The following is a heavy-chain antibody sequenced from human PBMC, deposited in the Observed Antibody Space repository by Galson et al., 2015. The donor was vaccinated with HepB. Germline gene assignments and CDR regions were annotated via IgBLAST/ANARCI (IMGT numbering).Heavy chain of an antibody. CDR2: ISSSGSTI. CDR1: GFTFSSYE. V-gene: IGHV3-48*03. CDR3: ARGSPSSSWRYDYYYGMDV. D-gene: IGHD6-13*01. Sequence: SLRLSCAASGFTFSSYEMNWVRQAPGKGLEWVSYISSSGSTIYYADSVKGRFTISRDNAKNSLYLQMNSLRAEDTAVYYCARGSPSSSWRYDYYYGMDVWGQGTTVTVSS. J-gene: IGHJ6*02.